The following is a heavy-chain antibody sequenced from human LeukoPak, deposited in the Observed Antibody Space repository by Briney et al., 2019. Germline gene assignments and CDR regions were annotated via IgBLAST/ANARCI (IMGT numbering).Heavy chain of an antibody. CDR2: INHSRST. CDR3: ARGPFWSGYSPIDY. D-gene: IGHD3-3*01. CDR1: GGSFSGYY. V-gene: IGHV4-34*01. J-gene: IGHJ4*02. Sequence: SETLSLTCAVYGGSFSGYYWSWIRQPPGKGLEWIGEINHSRSTNYNPSLKSRVTISVDTSKNQFSLKLSSVTAADTAVYYCARGPFWSGYSPIDYWGQGTLVTVSS.